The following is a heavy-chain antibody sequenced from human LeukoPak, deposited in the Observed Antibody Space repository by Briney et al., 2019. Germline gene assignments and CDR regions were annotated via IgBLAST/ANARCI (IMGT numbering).Heavy chain of an antibody. J-gene: IGHJ3*02. V-gene: IGHV1-24*01. D-gene: IGHD3-22*01. CDR2: FDPEDGET. CDR3: ATVGYYDSSGYYFLYAFDI. Sequence: ASVKVSCKVSGYTLTELSMHWVRQAPGKGLEWMGGFDPEDGETIYAQKFQGRVTMTEDTSTDTAYMELSSLRSEDTAVYYCATVGYYDSSGYYFLYAFDIWGQGTMVTVSS. CDR1: GYTLTELS.